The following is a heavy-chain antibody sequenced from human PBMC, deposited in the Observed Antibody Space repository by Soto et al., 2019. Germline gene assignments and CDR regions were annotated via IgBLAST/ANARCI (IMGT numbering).Heavy chain of an antibody. D-gene: IGHD6-13*01. V-gene: IGHV4-59*01. CDR2: IYYSGST. Sequence: PSETLSLTCTVSGGSISSYYWSWIRQPPGKGLEWIGYIYYSGSTNYNPSLKSRVTISVDTYKNQFSLKLSSVTAADTAVYYCARGDSSSSHYFDFWPHGTLVTVSS. CDR1: GGSISSYY. J-gene: IGHJ4*01. CDR3: ARGDSSSSHYFDF.